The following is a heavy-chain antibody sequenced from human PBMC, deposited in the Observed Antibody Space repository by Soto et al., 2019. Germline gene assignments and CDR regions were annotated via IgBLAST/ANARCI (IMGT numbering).Heavy chain of an antibody. Sequence: RASVKVSCKASGYTFITYGVSWVRQAPGQGLDWLGWISTYNGNTRYAERLQGRVTMTTDTTTNTAYMELRNLRSDDTAVYYCARGPTDYYDNSANYFLDYWGQGTLVTVSS. CDR1: GYTFITYG. V-gene: IGHV1-18*01. CDR3: ARGPTDYYDNSANYFLDY. J-gene: IGHJ4*02. CDR2: ISTYNGNT. D-gene: IGHD3-22*01.